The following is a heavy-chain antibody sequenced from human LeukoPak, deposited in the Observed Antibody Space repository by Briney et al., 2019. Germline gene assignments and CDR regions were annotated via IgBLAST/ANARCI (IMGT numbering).Heavy chain of an antibody. CDR2: IVVGSGNT. V-gene: IGHV1-58*02. Sequence: SVKVSCTASGFTFTSSAMQWVRQARGQRLEWIGWIVVGSGNTNYAQTFKERVTITRDMSTSTAYMELSSLRSEDTAVYYCAAPSDGYFDYWGQGTLVTVSS. CDR1: GFTFTSSA. J-gene: IGHJ4*02. D-gene: IGHD2-8*01. CDR3: AAPSDGYFDY.